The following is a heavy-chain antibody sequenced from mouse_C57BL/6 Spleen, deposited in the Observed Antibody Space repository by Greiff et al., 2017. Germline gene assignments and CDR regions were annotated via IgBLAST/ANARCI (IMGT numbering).Heavy chain of an antibody. CDR3: ARGAGDYFDY. J-gene: IGHJ2*01. V-gene: IGHV3-6*01. CDR2: ISYDGSN. Sequence: ESGPGLVKPSQSLSLTCSVTGYSITSGYYWNWIRQFPGNKLEWMGYISYDGSNNYNPSLKNRISITRDTSKNQFFLKLNSVTTEDTATYYCARGAGDYFDYWGQGTTLTVSS. D-gene: IGHD3-3*01. CDR1: GYSITSGYY.